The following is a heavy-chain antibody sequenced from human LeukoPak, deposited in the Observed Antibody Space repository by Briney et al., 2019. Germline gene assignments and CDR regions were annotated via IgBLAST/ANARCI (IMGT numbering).Heavy chain of an antibody. J-gene: IGHJ4*02. CDR2: ISGTGEST. CDR1: GFSLSNYG. CDR3: ASMRGYFAY. V-gene: IGHV3-23*01. Sequence: GESRTLSCAASGFSLSNYGMAWVRKAPGKGLEWVSAISGTGESTYYADSVKRRFTISRDNSKNTLYLQMNSLRAEDTAVYYCASMRGYFAYWGQGTLVTVSS.